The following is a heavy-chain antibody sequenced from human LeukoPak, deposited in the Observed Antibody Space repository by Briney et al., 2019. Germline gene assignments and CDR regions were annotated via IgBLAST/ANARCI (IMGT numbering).Heavy chain of an antibody. CDR1: GFTFSSYA. CDR2: MSGSGGTT. V-gene: IGHV3-23*01. CDR3: AKVPYSSGWYGEYFQH. Sequence: GGSLRLSCAASGFTFSSYAMSWARQSPARGLEWVSAMSGSGGTTSYADSVKGRFTIFRDNSKKTLYLQMNSLRAEDTAVYFCAKVPYSSGWYGEYFQHWGQGTLVTVSS. J-gene: IGHJ1*01. D-gene: IGHD6-19*01.